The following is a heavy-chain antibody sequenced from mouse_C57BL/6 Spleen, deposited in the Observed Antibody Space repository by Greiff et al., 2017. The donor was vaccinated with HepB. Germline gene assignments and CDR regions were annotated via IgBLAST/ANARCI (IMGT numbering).Heavy chain of an antibody. J-gene: IGHJ2*01. V-gene: IGHV1-55*01. Sequence: VQLQQPGAELVKPGASVKMSCKASGYTFTSYWITWVKQRPGQGLEWIGDIYPGSGSTNYNEKFKSKATLTVDTSSSTAYMQLSSLTSEDSAVYYCAREEDYDSPYFDYWGQGTTLTVSS. CDR3: AREEDYDSPYFDY. D-gene: IGHD2-4*01. CDR1: GYTFTSYW. CDR2: IYPGSGST.